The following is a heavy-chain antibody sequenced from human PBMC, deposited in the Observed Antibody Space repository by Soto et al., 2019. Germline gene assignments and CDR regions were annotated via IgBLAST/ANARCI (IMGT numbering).Heavy chain of an antibody. J-gene: IGHJ6*02. V-gene: IGHV5-10-1*01. D-gene: IGHD3-10*01. CDR1: GYSFTSYW. Sequence: PGESLKISCKGSGYSFTSYWISWVRQMPGKGLEWMGRIDPSDSYTNYSPSFQGHVTISADKSISTAYLQWSSLKASDTAMYYCARRWGTYGSGSYYMGYYYYGMDVWGQGTTVTVSS. CDR3: ARRWGTYGSGSYYMGYYYYGMDV. CDR2: IDPSDSYT.